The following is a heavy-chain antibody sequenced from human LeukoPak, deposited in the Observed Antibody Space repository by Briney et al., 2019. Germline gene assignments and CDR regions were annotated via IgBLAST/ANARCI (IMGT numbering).Heavy chain of an antibody. CDR1: GFNLTNYD. Sequence: GGSLRLSCEGSGFNLTNYDMHWVRQGTGKGLEWVSVFGTAADTYYVDSVEGRFTISRENAKNSLYLQMNSLRAEDTAVYYCVRARPTSGWSHDAFDIWSQGTMVFVST. V-gene: IGHV3-13*01. CDR2: FGTAADT. D-gene: IGHD6-19*01. CDR3: VRARPTSGWSHDAFDI. J-gene: IGHJ3*02.